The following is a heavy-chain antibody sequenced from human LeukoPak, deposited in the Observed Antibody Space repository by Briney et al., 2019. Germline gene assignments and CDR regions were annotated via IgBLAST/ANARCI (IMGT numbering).Heavy chain of an antibody. J-gene: IGHJ6*02. CDR1: GGSISSSSYY. CDR2: IYYSGST. Sequence: MPSETLSLTCTVSGGSISSSSYYWGWIRQPPGKGLEWIGSIYYSGSTYFNPSLMSRVTISVDTSKNQFSLKLNSVTAADTAVYYCARDQLSTSSGSYFSAKGPHNGMDVWGQGTTVTVSS. CDR3: ARDQLSTSSGSYFSAKGPHNGMDV. D-gene: IGHD3-10*01. V-gene: IGHV4-39*07.